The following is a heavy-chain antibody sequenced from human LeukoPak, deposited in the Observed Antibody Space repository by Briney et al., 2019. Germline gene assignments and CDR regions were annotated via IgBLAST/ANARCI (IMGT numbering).Heavy chain of an antibody. CDR3: TTVLTGTTRGY. Sequence: SSETLSLTCAVSGYSITNGYYWGWIRQPPGKGLEWVGRIKSKTDGGTTDYAAPVKGRFTISRDDSKNTLYLQMNSLKTEDTAVYYCTTVLTGTTRGYWGQGTLVTVSS. J-gene: IGHJ4*02. CDR2: IKSKTDGGTT. CDR1: GYSITNGYY. V-gene: IGHV3-15*01. D-gene: IGHD1-20*01.